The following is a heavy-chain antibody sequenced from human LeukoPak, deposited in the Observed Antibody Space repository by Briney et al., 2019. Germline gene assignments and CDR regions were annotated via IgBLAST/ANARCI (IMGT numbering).Heavy chain of an antibody. Sequence: SETLSLTCIVSGGSISSSRDYWAWIRQPPGKGLEWIANIYYSGSTYYSPSLKSRVIISVDTSKNQFSLKLSSVTAADTAVYYCARAIPQYYYGSGSYYTGWAFDIWGQGTMVTVSS. J-gene: IGHJ3*02. CDR2: IYYSGST. V-gene: IGHV4-39*01. CDR1: GGSISSSRDY. D-gene: IGHD3-10*01. CDR3: ARAIPQYYYGSGSYYTGWAFDI.